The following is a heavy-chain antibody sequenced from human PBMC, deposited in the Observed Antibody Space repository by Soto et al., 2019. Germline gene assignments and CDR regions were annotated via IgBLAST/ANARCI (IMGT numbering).Heavy chain of an antibody. CDR2: IYYSGST. Sequence: SETLSLTCTVSGGSISSSSYYWGWIRQPPGKGLEWIGSIYYSGSTYYNPSLKSRVTISVDTSKNQFSLKLSSVTAADTAVYYCARRPEAIDIWGQGTMVTVSS. CDR1: GGSISSSSYY. CDR3: ARRPEAIDI. V-gene: IGHV4-39*01. J-gene: IGHJ3*02.